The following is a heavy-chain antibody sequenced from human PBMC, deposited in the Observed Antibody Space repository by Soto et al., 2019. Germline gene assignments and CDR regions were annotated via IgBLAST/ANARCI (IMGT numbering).Heavy chain of an antibody. D-gene: IGHD3-3*01. CDR1: GGPISSYY. CDR3: ARTTRNDFWSGYSSYYYMDV. J-gene: IGHJ6*03. Sequence: PSETLSLTCTVSGGPISSYYWSWIRQPPGKGLEWIGYIYYSGSTNYNPSLKSRVTISVDTSKNQFSLKLSSVTAADTAVYYCARTTRNDFWSGYSSYYYMDVWGKGTTVTVSS. V-gene: IGHV4-59*08. CDR2: IYYSGST.